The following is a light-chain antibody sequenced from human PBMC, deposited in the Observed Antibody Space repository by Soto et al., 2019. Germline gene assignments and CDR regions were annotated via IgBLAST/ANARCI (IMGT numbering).Light chain of an antibody. J-gene: IGLJ1*01. CDR2: DVT. Sequence: QSVLTQPRTVSGSPVQSVTISSPENSSDVGDYNYVSRDQLHPGKAPKLLIYDVTIRPSGVSNRFSGSKSGNTASLTISGLQAEDEADYYCNSYSSGSTPYVFGTGTKVTVL. CDR1: SSDVGDYNY. V-gene: IGLV2-14*03. CDR3: NSYSSGSTPYV.